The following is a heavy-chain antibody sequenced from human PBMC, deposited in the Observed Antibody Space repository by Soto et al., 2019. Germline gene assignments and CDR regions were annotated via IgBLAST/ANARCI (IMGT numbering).Heavy chain of an antibody. CDR1: GYTFTSYG. CDR2: ISAYNGNT. D-gene: IGHD3-10*01. CDR3: AREPITMVRGAENNDAFEI. Sequence: QVQLVQSGAEVKKPGASVKVSCKASGYTFTSYGISWVRQAPGQGLEWMGWISAYNGNTNYAQKLQGRVTMTTDTSTSTAYMELRSLRSDDTAVYYCAREPITMVRGAENNDAFEIWGQGTMVTVSS. V-gene: IGHV1-18*01. J-gene: IGHJ3*02.